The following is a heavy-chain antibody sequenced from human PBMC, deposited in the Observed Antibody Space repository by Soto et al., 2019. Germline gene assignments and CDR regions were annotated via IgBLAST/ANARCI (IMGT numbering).Heavy chain of an antibody. D-gene: IGHD2-2*03. Sequence: QVQLVQSGAKVKKPGASVKVSCKASGYTFTSYAMHWVRQAPGQRLEWMGWINAGNGNTKYSQKFQGRVTITRDTSASTAYMELSSLRSEDTAVYYCARDWIGFRGFDYWGQGTLVTVSS. CDR1: GYTFTSYA. J-gene: IGHJ4*02. V-gene: IGHV1-3*01. CDR3: ARDWIGFRGFDY. CDR2: INAGNGNT.